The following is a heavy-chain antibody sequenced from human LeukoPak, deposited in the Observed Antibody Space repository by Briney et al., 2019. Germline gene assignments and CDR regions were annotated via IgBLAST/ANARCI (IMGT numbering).Heavy chain of an antibody. V-gene: IGHV1-2*02. D-gene: IGHD6-13*01. CDR1: AYTFTAYY. CDR2: INPNSGGT. Sequence: ASVKVSCKASAYTFTAYYMHWVRQAPGQGLEWMGWINPNSGGTNYAQKFQGRVTMTRDTSISTAYMELSSLKSDDTAVYYCARDRGGDSSSGYYYSDYWGQGTLVTVSS. CDR3: ARDRGGDSSSGYYYSDY. J-gene: IGHJ4*02.